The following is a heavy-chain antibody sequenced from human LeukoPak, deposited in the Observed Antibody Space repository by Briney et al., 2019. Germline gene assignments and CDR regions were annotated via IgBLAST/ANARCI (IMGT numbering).Heavy chain of an antibody. CDR2: ISAYNGNT. J-gene: IGHJ6*02. Sequence: ASVKVSCKASGYTFTSYGISWVRQAPGQGLEWMGWISAYNGNTNYAQKLQGRVTMTTDTSTSTAYMELRSLRSDDTAVYYCARDRVVVVAATVVDAWGQGTTVTVSS. V-gene: IGHV1-18*01. D-gene: IGHD2-15*01. CDR1: GYTFTSYG. CDR3: ARDRVVVVAATVVDA.